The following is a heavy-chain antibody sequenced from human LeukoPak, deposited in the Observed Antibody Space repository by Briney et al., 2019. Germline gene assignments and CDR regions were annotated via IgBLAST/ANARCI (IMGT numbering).Heavy chain of an antibody. Sequence: PSETLSLTCTVSGGSISSYYRSWIRQPPGKGLEWIGYIYYSGSTNYNPSLKSRVTISVDTSKNQFSLKLSSVTAADTAVYYCASSYGSGSYFSHFDYWGQGTLVTVSS. V-gene: IGHV4-59*01. CDR1: GGSISSYY. D-gene: IGHD3-10*01. CDR3: ASSYGSGSYFSHFDY. J-gene: IGHJ4*02. CDR2: IYYSGST.